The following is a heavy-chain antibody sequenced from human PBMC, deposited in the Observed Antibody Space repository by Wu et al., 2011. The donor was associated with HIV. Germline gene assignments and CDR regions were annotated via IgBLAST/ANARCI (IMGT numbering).Heavy chain of an antibody. Sequence: QVQLVQSGAEVKKPGSSVKVSCKASGGTLSSYSIGWVRQAPGQGLEWMGGIIPIYDRPNYAQKFQGRLMINTDESTGTGHMELSSLTPEDTAIYYCARVGVWFGDAFDIWGQGDNGHRLF. CDR1: GGTLSSYS. CDR2: IIPIYDRP. CDR3: ARVGVWFGDAFDI. D-gene: IGHD3-10*01. V-gene: IGHV1-69*01. J-gene: IGHJ3*02.